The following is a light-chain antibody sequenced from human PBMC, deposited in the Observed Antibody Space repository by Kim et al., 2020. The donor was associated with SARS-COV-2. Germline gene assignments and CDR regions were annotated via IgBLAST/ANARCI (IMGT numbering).Light chain of an antibody. CDR3: HQYGTSPYT. J-gene: IGKJ2*01. CDR1: QSGSSNF. CDR2: GAS. Sequence: LSPGERTTLSCRASQSGSSNFLAWFQQKPGQAPRLLIYGASNRATGIPDRFSGSGSGTDFTLTISRLEPEDFVVYFCHQYGTSPYTFGQGTKLEI. V-gene: IGKV3-20*01.